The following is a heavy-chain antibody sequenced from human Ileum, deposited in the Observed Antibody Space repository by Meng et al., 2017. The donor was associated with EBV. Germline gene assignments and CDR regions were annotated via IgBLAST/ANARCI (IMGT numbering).Heavy chain of an antibody. Sequence: QLQLQQSGPGLVNSSGTLSLTCAVSGASITESNSWSWVRQPPGKGLEWIGEIYHSGGTNYNPSLKSRVTISVDKSKNQISLKLNSVTAADTAVYYCARWAFIYSYGFDHWGQGTLVTVSS. J-gene: IGHJ4*02. V-gene: IGHV4-4*02. D-gene: IGHD5-18*01. CDR1: GASITESNS. CDR3: ARWAFIYSYGFDH. CDR2: IYHSGGT.